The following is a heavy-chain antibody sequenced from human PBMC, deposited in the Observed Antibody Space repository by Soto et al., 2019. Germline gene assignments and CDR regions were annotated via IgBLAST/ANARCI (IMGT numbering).Heavy chain of an antibody. J-gene: IGHJ5*02. Sequence: QVQLVESGGGVVQPGRSLRLSCAASGFTFSSYAMHWVRQAPGKGLEWVAVISYDGSNKYYADSVKGRFTISRDNSKNTLALQMNSLRAEDTAVYYCARDGTSRYCSGGSCSAPLDPWGQGTLVTVSS. CDR2: ISYDGSNK. CDR3: ARDGTSRYCSGGSCSAPLDP. V-gene: IGHV3-30-3*01. CDR1: GFTFSSYA. D-gene: IGHD2-15*01.